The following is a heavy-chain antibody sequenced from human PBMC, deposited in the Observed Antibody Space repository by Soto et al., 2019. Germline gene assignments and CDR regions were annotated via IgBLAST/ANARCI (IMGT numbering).Heavy chain of an antibody. V-gene: IGHV1-18*01. Sequence: ASVKVSCKASGYTFTSYGISWVRQAPGQGLEWMGWISAYNGNTNYAQKLQGRVTMTTDTSTSTAYMELRSLRSDDTAVYYCARDWVSRHRFPPTITMVRGAPDYWGQGTLVTVSS. CDR1: GYTFTSYG. J-gene: IGHJ4*02. CDR2: ISAYNGNT. D-gene: IGHD3-10*01. CDR3: ARDWVSRHRFPPTITMVRGAPDY.